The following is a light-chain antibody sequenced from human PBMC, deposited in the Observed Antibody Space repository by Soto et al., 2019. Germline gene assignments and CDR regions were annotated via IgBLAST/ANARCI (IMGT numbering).Light chain of an antibody. CDR1: QSVSSN. J-gene: IGKJ5*01. V-gene: IGKV3-15*01. CDR2: GAS. CDR3: QQYGSSPIT. Sequence: EIEMTQSPATLSVSPGERATLSCRASQSVSSNLAWYQQKPGQAPGLLIYGASTRATGIPARFSGSGSGTDFTLTISRLEPEDFAVYYCQQYGSSPITFGQGTRLEIK.